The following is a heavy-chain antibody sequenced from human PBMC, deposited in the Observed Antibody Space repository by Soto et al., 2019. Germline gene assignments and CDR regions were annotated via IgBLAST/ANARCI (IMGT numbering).Heavy chain of an antibody. J-gene: IGHJ4*02. CDR3: ARQATYYDILTGYYGLPGPDY. V-gene: IGHV5-51*01. D-gene: IGHD3-9*01. CDR2: IYPGDSDT. CDR1: GYSFTSYW. Sequence: PGESLKISCKGSGYSFTSYWIGWVRQMPGKGLEWMGIIYPGDSDTRYSPSFQGQVTISADKSISTAYLQWSSLKASDTAMYYCARQATYYDILTGYYGLPGPDYWGQGTLVTVSS.